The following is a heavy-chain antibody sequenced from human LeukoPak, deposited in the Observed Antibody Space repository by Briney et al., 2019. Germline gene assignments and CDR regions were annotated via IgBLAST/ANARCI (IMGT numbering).Heavy chain of an antibody. Sequence: GSGPTLVNPTQTLTLTCTFSGFSLSTSGMCVSWIRQPPGKALEWLARIDWDDDKYYSTSLKTRLTISKDTSKNQVVLTMTNMDPVDTATYYCARTPRYYYDSSGYSTWWFDPWGQGTLVTVSS. D-gene: IGHD3-22*01. CDR2: IDWDDDK. J-gene: IGHJ5*02. V-gene: IGHV2-70*11. CDR1: GFSLSTSGMC. CDR3: ARTPRYYYDSSGYSTWWFDP.